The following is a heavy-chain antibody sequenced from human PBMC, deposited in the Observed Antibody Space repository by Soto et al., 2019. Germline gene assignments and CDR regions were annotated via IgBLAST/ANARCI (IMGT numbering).Heavy chain of an antibody. J-gene: IGHJ4*02. CDR1: GFTFSSYE. CDR2: ISSSGSTI. V-gene: IGHV3-48*03. CDR3: ARDSLWLPGRYYFDY. D-gene: IGHD2-21*01. Sequence: EVQLVESGGGLVQPGGSLRLSCAASGFTFSSYEMNWVRQAPGKGLEWVSYISSSGSTIYYADSVKGRFTISRDNAKNSLYLQMNSLRAEDTAVYYCARDSLWLPGRYYFDYWGQGTLVTVS.